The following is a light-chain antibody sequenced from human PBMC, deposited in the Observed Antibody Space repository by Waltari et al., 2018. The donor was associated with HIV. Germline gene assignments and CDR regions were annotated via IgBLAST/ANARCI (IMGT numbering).Light chain of an antibody. CDR2: SAS. CDR1: QNVSSY. V-gene: IGKV3-11*01. CDR3: QQRSNWPLT. Sequence: EIVLTQSPATLSFSPGERATVSCRASQNVSSYLAWYQQKPGQPPRLLIYSASNRASGIPARFSGSGSGSNFTLIISSLEPEDFAIYYCQQRSNWPLTFGGGTKVDI. J-gene: IGKJ4*01.